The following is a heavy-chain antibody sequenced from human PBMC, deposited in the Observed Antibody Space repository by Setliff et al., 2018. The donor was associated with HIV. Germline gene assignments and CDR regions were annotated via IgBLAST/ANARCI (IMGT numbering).Heavy chain of an antibody. D-gene: IGHD3-22*01. V-gene: IGHV4-61*02. Sequence: SETLSLTCTVSGGSISSGSYYWSWIRQPTGKGLEWIERIYTSGSTNYNPSLKSPVPISVDTSKNKFSLKLLSVTAADTAVYYCARAPITMIVVVNYGMDVWGQGTTVTVSS. CDR1: GGSISSGSYY. CDR2: IYTSGST. J-gene: IGHJ6*02. CDR3: ARAPITMIVVVNYGMDV.